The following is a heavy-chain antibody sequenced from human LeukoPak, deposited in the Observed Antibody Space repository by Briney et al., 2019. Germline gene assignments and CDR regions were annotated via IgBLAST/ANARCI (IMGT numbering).Heavy chain of an antibody. Sequence: PGGSLRLSCAASGFTFSSYGMHWVRQAPGKGLEWVAVIWYDGSNKYYADSVKGRFTISRDNSKNTLYLQVNSLRAEDTAVYYCARELDAFDIWGQGTMVTVSS. CDR3: ARELDAFDI. CDR2: IWYDGSNK. J-gene: IGHJ3*02. CDR1: GFTFSSYG. V-gene: IGHV3-33*01.